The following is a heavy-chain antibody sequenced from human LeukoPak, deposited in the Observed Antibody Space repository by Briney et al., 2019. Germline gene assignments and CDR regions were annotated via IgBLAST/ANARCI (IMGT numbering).Heavy chain of an antibody. V-gene: IGHV1-2*02. CDR3: ARIAVAGTGWQDY. J-gene: IGHJ4*02. Sequence: APVKVSCKASGYTFTGYYMHWVRQAPGQGLEWMGWINPNSGGTNYAQKFQGRVTMTRDTSISTAYMELSRLRSDDTAVYYCARIAVAGTGWQDYWGQGTLVTVSS. D-gene: IGHD6-19*01. CDR1: GYTFTGYY. CDR2: INPNSGGT.